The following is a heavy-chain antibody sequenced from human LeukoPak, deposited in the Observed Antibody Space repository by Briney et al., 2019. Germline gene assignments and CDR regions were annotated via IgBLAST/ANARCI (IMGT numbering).Heavy chain of an antibody. CDR2: ISYDGSNK. J-gene: IGHJ4*02. V-gene: IGHV3-30*03. Sequence: GGSLRLSCAASGFTFRNYAMHWVRQAPGKGLEWVAFISYDGSNKYYADSVKGRFTISRDNSKNTLYLQMNSLRGEDAAVYYCASTSRGVIDYWGQGTLVTVSS. CDR3: ASTSRGVIDY. D-gene: IGHD3-10*01. CDR1: GFTFRNYA.